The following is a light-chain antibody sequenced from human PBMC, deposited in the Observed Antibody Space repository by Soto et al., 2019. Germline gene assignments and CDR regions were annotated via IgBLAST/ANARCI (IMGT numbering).Light chain of an antibody. CDR3: QQNYRNTPWT. CDR1: QSISSY. Sequence: DIQMTQSPSSLSASVGDRVTITCRASQSISSYLNWYQQKPGEAPKLLIYAASNLQSGVPSRFSGGGSGTEFTLTISSLQPEDFATYYCQQNYRNTPWTFGQGTKVDVK. V-gene: IGKV1-39*01. CDR2: AAS. J-gene: IGKJ1*01.